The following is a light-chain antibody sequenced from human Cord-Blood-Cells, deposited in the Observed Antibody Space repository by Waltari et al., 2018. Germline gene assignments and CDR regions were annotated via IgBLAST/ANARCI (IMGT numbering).Light chain of an antibody. Sequence: DIVMTQSPDSLAVSLGERATINCKSSRSVFYSSNNKNYLAWYHQKPGQPPKLLIYWASTRESGVPDRFSGSGSGTDFTLTISSLQAEDVAVYYCQQYYSTPLTFGGGTKVEIK. J-gene: IGKJ4*01. CDR1: RSVFYSSNNKNY. CDR3: QQYYSTPLT. CDR2: WAS. V-gene: IGKV4-1*01.